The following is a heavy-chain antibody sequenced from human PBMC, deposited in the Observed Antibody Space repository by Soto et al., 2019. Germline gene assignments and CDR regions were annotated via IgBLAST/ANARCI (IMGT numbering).Heavy chain of an antibody. CDR2: ISAYNGNT. CDR3: ACSILTGYRRFYYFDY. V-gene: IGHV1-18*01. CDR1: GYTFTSYG. D-gene: IGHD3-9*01. J-gene: IGHJ4*02. Sequence: ASVKVSCKASGYTFTSYGISWVRQAPGQGLEWMGWISAYNGNTNYAQKLQGRVTMTTDTSTSTAYMELRSLRSDDTAVYYCACSILTGYRRFYYFDYWGQGTLVIVSS.